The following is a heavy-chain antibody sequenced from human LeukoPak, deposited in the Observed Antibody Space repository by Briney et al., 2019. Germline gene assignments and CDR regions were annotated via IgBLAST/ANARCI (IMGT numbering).Heavy chain of an antibody. D-gene: IGHD3-16*02. CDR1: GYTFTSYV. Sequence: ASVKVSCKASGYTFTSYVMNWVRQAPGQGLEWMGWIHPSTGNPTYAQGFTGRFVFSLDTSVSTTYLQISSLKAEDTAVYFCARAFQSLGGLSLPDYWGQGTLLTVSS. CDR3: ARAFQSLGGLSLPDY. V-gene: IGHV7-4-1*02. J-gene: IGHJ4*02. CDR2: IHPSTGNP.